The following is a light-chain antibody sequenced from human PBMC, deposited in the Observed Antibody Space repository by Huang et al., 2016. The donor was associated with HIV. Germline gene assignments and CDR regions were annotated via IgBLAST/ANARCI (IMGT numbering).Light chain of an antibody. V-gene: IGKV3-15*01. J-gene: IGKJ4*01. CDR3: HQYNNWLLS. CDR2: GSS. Sequence: EIVMTQSPATLSVSPGQRVTLSCRANRSVGTNLAWYQQRHGQAPRPLIYGSSTRAPGIPARFSGSGAGTDFSLTISSLQSEDFALYYYHQYNNWLLSFGGGTRV. CDR1: RSVGTN.